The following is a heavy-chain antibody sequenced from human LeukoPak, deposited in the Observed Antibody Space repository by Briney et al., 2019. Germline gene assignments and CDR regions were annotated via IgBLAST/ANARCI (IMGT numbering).Heavy chain of an antibody. D-gene: IGHD6-19*01. CDR2: IYYSGST. CDR3: ARGRSGWYYFDY. J-gene: IGHJ4*02. CDR1: GGSISSSSYY. V-gene: IGHV4-39*07. Sequence: PSETLSLTCTVSGGSISSSSYYWGWIRQPPGKGLEWIGSIYYSGSTYYNPSLKSRVTISVDTSKNQFSLKLSSVTAADTAVYYCARGRSGWYYFDYWGQGTLVTVSS.